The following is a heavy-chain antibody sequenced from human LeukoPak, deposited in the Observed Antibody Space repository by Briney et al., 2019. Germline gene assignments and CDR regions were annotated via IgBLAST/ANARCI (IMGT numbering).Heavy chain of an antibody. CDR1: GFTFSGSA. Sequence: SGGSLRLSCAASGFTFSGSAMHWVRQASGKGLEWVGRIRSKANNYATSYAASVKGRFTISRDDSKNTAYLQMNSLNTEDTAVYYCTMTTVNTIPLNGGQGTLVTVSS. D-gene: IGHD4-11*01. CDR3: TMTTVNTIPLN. J-gene: IGHJ4*02. V-gene: IGHV3-73*01. CDR2: IRSKANNYAT.